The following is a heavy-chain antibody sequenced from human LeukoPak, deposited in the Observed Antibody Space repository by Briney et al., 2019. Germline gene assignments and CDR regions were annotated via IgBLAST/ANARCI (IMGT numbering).Heavy chain of an antibody. V-gene: IGHV4-59*08. Sequence: SETLSLTCTVSGGSISSYYWSWIRQPPGKGLEWIGYIHYSGSTNYNPSLKSRVTILIDTSKNQFSLKLSSVTAADTAEYYCARRGGTGTTFDWFDPWGQEPWSPSPQ. CDR1: GGSISSYY. J-gene: IGHJ5*02. CDR3: ARRGGTGTTFDWFDP. CDR2: IHYSGST. D-gene: IGHD1-1*01.